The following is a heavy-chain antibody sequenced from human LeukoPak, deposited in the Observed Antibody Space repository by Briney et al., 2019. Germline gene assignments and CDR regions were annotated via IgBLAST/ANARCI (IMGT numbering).Heavy chain of an antibody. CDR1: GSAFSTSG. CDR3: ARIPSSSSSGAFDI. J-gene: IGHJ3*02. D-gene: IGHD6-13*01. V-gene: IGHV3-21*01. Sequence: SGGPLRLFCAASGSAFSTSGENCLREATGEGVECVSYISRCSNFISYGDSMRGPITISRDNAQNSLYLKMNSLRADDTAVYYSARIPSSSSSGAFDIWGQGTMVTVSS. CDR2: ISRCSNFI.